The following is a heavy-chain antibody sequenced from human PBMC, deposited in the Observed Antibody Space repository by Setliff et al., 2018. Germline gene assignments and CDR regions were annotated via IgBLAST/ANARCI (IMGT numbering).Heavy chain of an antibody. CDR1: GLSYSNYW. J-gene: IGHJ5*02. CDR2: IYVGGKT. V-gene: IGHV3-66*01. D-gene: IGHD3-3*01. Sequence: PGGSLRLSCTASGLSYSNYWVSWVRQAPGKGLEWLSVIYVGGKTFYADSVKGRFTISRDDSKNTLYLQMNSLRVEDTAVYYCARDNTLFGVVITGSWFDPWGQGTLVTVSS. CDR3: ARDNTLFGVVITGSWFDP.